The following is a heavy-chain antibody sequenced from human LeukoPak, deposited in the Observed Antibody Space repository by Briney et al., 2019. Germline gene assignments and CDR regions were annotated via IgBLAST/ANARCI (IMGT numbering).Heavy chain of an antibody. D-gene: IGHD6-13*01. V-gene: IGHV3-48*03. J-gene: IGHJ4*02. CDR3: ARGAYSSGFDD. Sequence: PGGSLRLSCAASGFTFSSYEMNWVRQAPGKGLEWVSYISSSGSTIYYADSVKGRFTISRNNSKNTLYLQMNSLRAEDTAVYYRARGAYSSGFDDWGQGTLVTVSS. CDR2: ISSSGSTI. CDR1: GFTFSSYE.